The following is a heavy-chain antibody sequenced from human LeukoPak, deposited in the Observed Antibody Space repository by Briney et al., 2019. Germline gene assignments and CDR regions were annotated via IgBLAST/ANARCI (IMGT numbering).Heavy chain of an antibody. V-gene: IGHV4-39*07. CDR3: ARARLAMSDVFDS. D-gene: IGHD2-21*01. CDR2: IHYTGIA. CDR1: GDSISSSGYS. Sequence: PSETLSLTCTVSGDSISSSGYSWGWIRQPPGKGLEWIGSIHYTGIAHYNPSLNSRVTISLDTSKNQFSLKLTSVTAADTAVYYCARARLAMSDVFDSWGQGTLVTVSS. J-gene: IGHJ4*02.